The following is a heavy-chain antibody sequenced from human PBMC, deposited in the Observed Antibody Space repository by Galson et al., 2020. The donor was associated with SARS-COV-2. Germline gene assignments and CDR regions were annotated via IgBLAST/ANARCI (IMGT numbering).Heavy chain of an antibody. CDR2: INHSGST. D-gene: IGHD3-10*01. Sequence: SETLSLTCAVYGGSFSGYYWSWIRQPPGKGLEWIGEINHSGSTNYNPSLKSRVTISADTSKNQFSLKLSSVTAADTAVYYCARRSRPTYYYGSGSQRGAFDIWGQGTMVTVSS. J-gene: IGHJ3*02. V-gene: IGHV4-34*01. CDR1: GGSFSGYY. CDR3: ARRSRPTYYYGSGSQRGAFDI.